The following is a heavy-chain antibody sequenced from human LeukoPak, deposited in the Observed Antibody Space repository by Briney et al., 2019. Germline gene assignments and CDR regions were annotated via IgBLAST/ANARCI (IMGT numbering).Heavy chain of an antibody. Sequence: SETLSLTCTVSGGSISSGGYSWSWIRQPPGKGLEWIGYIYHSGSTYYNPSLKSRVTISVDRSKNQFSLKLSSVTAADTAMYYCARGNPLYGMDVWGQGTTVTVSS. J-gene: IGHJ6*02. V-gene: IGHV4-30-2*01. D-gene: IGHD1-14*01. CDR3: ARGNPLYGMDV. CDR1: GGSISSGGYS. CDR2: IYHSGST.